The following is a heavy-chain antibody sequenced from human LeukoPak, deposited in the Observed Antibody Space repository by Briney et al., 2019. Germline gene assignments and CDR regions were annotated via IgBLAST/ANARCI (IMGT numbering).Heavy chain of an antibody. CDR2: ISYDGRNK. Sequence: GGSLRLSCAASGSSFSNYGMHWVRQAPGKGLEWVAVISYDGRNKYFADSVKGRLTISIDNSKNTVYLEMNSLRDEDTAVYYCAKDKRGSSGWYDHWGQGTLVTVSS. CDR3: AKDKRGSSGWYDH. J-gene: IGHJ5*02. D-gene: IGHD1-26*01. V-gene: IGHV3-30*18. CDR1: GSSFSNYG.